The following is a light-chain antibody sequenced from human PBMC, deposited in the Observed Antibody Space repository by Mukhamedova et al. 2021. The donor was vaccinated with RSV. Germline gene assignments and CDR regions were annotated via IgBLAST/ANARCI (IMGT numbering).Light chain of an antibody. CDR2: AAS. CDR3: QQFNTDPIT. V-gene: IGKV1-9*01. Sequence: GKAPKLLISAASTLQSGVPSRFSGSGSGTDSTLTINSLQAEDFATYYCQQFNTDPITFGQGTRLEIK. J-gene: IGKJ5*01.